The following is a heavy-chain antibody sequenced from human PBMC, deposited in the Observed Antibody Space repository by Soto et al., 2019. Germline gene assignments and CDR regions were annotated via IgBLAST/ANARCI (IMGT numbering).Heavy chain of an antibody. V-gene: IGHV3-21*01. CDR3: ARDLNGYTNWFDP. D-gene: IGHD5-18*01. Sequence: EVQLVESGGGLVKPGGSLRLSCAASGFTFSSYSMNWVRQAPGKGLEWVSSISSSSSYIYYADSVKGRFTISRDNAKNSLYLQMNSLRAEDTAVYYCARDLNGYTNWFDPWGQGTLVTVSS. CDR1: GFTFSSYS. CDR2: ISSSSSYI. J-gene: IGHJ5*02.